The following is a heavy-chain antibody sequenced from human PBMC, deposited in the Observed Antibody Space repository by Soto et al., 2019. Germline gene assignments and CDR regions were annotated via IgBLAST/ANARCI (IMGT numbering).Heavy chain of an antibody. Sequence: AGSLRLSCAASGFTVSSYALHWVRQAPGKGLEWVAVISYDGSNKYYADSVKGRSTISRDNSKNTLYLQMNSLRAEDTAVYYCARGQWELPYFDYWGQGTLVTVSS. CDR2: ISYDGSNK. CDR1: GFTVSSYA. D-gene: IGHD1-26*01. J-gene: IGHJ4*02. V-gene: IGHV3-30-3*01. CDR3: ARGQWELPYFDY.